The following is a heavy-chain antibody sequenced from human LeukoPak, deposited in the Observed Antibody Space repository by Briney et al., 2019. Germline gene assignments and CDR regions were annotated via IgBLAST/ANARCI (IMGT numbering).Heavy chain of an antibody. V-gene: IGHV1-69*04. CDR3: ARLPFGSPPDY. D-gene: IGHD3-10*01. Sequence: SVKVSCKASGGTFSSYAISWVRQAPGQGLEWMGRIIPILGIANYAQKFQGRVTITADKSTSTAYMELSSLRSEDTAVYYCARLPFGSPPDYWGQGTLVTVSS. CDR1: GGTFSSYA. CDR2: IIPILGIA. J-gene: IGHJ4*02.